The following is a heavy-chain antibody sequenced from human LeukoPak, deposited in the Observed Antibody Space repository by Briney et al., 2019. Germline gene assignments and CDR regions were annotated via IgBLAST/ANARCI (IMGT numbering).Heavy chain of an antibody. J-gene: IGHJ4*02. CDR3: ASGAQSDY. V-gene: IGHV3-48*03. D-gene: IGHD1-26*01. Sequence: PGGSLRLSCATSGFTFSSYEVNWVRQAAGKGLEWVSYISSSGSTKYYADSVKGRFTISRDNAKNSLYLQMNSLRAEDTALYYCASGAQSDYWGQGTLVTVSS. CDR1: GFTFSSYE. CDR2: ISSSGSTK.